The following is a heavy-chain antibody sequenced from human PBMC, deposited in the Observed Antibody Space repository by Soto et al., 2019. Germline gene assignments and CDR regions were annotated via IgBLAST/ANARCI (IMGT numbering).Heavy chain of an antibody. D-gene: IGHD3-22*01. Sequence: PGGSLRLSCAASGFTFSSYWMYWVRQAPGKGLVWVARINSDGSTTTYADSVRGRFTISRDNAKNTLYLQMNSLRAEDTAVYYCTRATMIVVNYDYYGMDVWGQGTTVTVSS. V-gene: IGHV3-74*01. CDR1: GFTFSSYW. CDR3: TRATMIVVNYDYYGMDV. J-gene: IGHJ6*02. CDR2: INSDGSTT.